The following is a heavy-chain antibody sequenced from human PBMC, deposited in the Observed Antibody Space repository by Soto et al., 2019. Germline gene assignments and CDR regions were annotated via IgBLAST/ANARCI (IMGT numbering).Heavy chain of an antibody. CDR2: ISYDGSNK. Sequence: GGSLRLSCAASGFTFSSYGMHWVRQAPGKGLEWVAVISYDGSNKYYADSVKGRFTISRDNSKNTLYLQMNSLRAEDTAVYYCAKCRGVRGVILGTFDYWGQGTLVTVSS. V-gene: IGHV3-30*18. CDR3: AKCRGVRGVILGTFDY. CDR1: GFTFSSYG. D-gene: IGHD3-10*01. J-gene: IGHJ4*02.